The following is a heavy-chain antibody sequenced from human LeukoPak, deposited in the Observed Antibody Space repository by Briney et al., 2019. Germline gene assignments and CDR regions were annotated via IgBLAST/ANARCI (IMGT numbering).Heavy chain of an antibody. D-gene: IGHD3-22*01. CDR2: FFYSGST. CDR3: ARRDSLLYNWFDP. V-gene: IGHV4-39*01. Sequence: SETLSLTCTVSGGSISSSDYFWDWVRQPPGKGLEWIGSFFYSGSTYYNPSLKSRVTISIDTSKNQFSLKLSSVTAADTAVYYCARRDSLLYNWFDPWGQGTLVTVSS. CDR1: GGSISSSDYF. J-gene: IGHJ5*02.